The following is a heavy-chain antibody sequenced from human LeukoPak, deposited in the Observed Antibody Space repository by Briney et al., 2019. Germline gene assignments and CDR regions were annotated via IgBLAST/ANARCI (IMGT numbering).Heavy chain of an antibody. CDR3: ATSPQSSQKLYFDY. Sequence: GGSLRLSCAASGFTVSSNYMSWVRQAPGKGLEWVSIIYSGGSTYYADSVKGRFTISRDNSKNTLYLQMNSLRAEDTAVYYCATSPQSSQKLYFDYWGQGTLVTVSS. V-gene: IGHV3-53*01. CDR1: GFTVSSNY. CDR2: IYSGGST. J-gene: IGHJ4*02. D-gene: IGHD6-6*01.